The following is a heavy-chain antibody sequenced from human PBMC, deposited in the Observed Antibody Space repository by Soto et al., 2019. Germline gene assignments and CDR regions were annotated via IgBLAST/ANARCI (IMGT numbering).Heavy chain of an antibody. Sequence: SETLSLTCTVSGGSIGSGDYYWSWIRQPPGKGLEWIGYIYYSGSTYYNPSLKSRVTISVDTSKNQFSLKLSSVTAADTAVYYCARDNSYDFWSGPNWFDPWGQGTLVTVSS. CDR1: GGSIGSGDYY. CDR2: IYYSGST. V-gene: IGHV4-30-4*01. CDR3: ARDNSYDFWSGPNWFDP. J-gene: IGHJ5*02. D-gene: IGHD3-3*01.